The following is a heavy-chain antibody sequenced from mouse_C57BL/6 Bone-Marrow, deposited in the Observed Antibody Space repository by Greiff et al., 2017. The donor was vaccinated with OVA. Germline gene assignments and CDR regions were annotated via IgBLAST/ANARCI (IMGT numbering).Heavy chain of an antibody. Sequence: EVKVEESGGGLVQPGGSMKLSCVASGFTFSNYWMNWVRQSPEKGLEWVAQIRLKSDNYATHYAESVKGRFTISRDDSKSSVYLQMNNLRAEDTGIYYCTEGLPNWYFDVWGTGTTVTVSS. CDR3: TEGLPNWYFDV. J-gene: IGHJ1*03. CDR1: GFTFSNYW. CDR2: IRLKSDNYAT. V-gene: IGHV6-3*01. D-gene: IGHD3-1*01.